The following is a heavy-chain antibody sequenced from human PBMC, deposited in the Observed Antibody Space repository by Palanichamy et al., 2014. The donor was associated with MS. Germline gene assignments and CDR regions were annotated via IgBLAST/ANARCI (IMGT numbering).Heavy chain of an antibody. CDR2: IKPNSGDT. Sequence: QEQLAQSGAEVKKSGASVKVSCKASGYTFNGYYIHWVRQAPGQGLEWMGWIKPNSGDTNYAQKFLDRVTMTRDTSISTAYMELSRLRSDDTAVYYCAKRGSKGFDVWGQGTTVSVSS. D-gene: IGHD5-12*01. CDR1: GYTFNGYY. V-gene: IGHV1-2*02. CDR3: AKRGSKGFDV. J-gene: IGHJ6*02.